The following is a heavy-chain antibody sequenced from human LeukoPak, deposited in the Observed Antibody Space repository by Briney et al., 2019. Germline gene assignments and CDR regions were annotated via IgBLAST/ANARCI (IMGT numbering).Heavy chain of an antibody. Sequence: GGSLRLSCAASGFTFSDYYMTWIRQAPGKGLEWVSGSGSGGSTYYADSVKGRFTISRDNSKNTLYLQMNSLRAEDTAVYYCAKDFWSGYYPNYWGQGTLVTVSS. CDR1: GFTFSDYY. J-gene: IGHJ4*02. CDR2: SGSGGST. V-gene: IGHV3-23*01. CDR3: AKDFWSGYYPNY. D-gene: IGHD3-3*01.